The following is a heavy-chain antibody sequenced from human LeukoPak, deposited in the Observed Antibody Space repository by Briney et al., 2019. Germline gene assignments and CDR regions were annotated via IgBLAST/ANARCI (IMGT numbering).Heavy chain of an antibody. CDR2: INANSGGT. CDR3: ARASGNYYNGNYFDY. CDR1: GYTFTGYN. Sequence: GASVKVSCKASGYTFTGYNMHWVRQAPGQGLEWMGWINANSGGTNYAQKFQGRVTMTRDTSISTAFMELSRLSSDDTAVYYCARASGNYYNGNYFDYWGQGTLVTVSS. D-gene: IGHD3-10*01. V-gene: IGHV1-2*02. J-gene: IGHJ4*02.